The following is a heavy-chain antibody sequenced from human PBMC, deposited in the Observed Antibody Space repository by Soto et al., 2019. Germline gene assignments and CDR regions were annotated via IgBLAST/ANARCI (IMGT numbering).Heavy chain of an antibody. CDR1: GFTFSSYS. J-gene: IGHJ4*02. CDR2: ISSSSSTI. V-gene: IGHV3-48*02. CDR3: ARAQYQPIVDTAMVY. D-gene: IGHD5-18*01. Sequence: GGSLRFSCAASGFTFSSYSMNWVRQAPGKGLEWVSYISSSSSTIYYADSVKGRFTISRDNAKNSLYLQMNSLRDEDTAVYYCARAQYQPIVDTAMVYWGQGTLVTVSS.